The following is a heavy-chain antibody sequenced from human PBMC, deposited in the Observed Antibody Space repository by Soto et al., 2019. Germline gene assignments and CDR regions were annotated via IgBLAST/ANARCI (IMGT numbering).Heavy chain of an antibody. Sequence: SETLSLTCTVSGGSISSGDYYWSWIRQPPGKGLEWIGYIYYSGSTYYNPSLKSRVTISVDTSKNQFSLKLSSVTAADTAVYYCARESRFGELTYYYYGMEVWGQGTTVTVSS. D-gene: IGHD3-10*01. J-gene: IGHJ6*02. CDR1: GGSISSGDYY. CDR3: ARESRFGELTYYYYGMEV. CDR2: IYYSGST. V-gene: IGHV4-30-4*01.